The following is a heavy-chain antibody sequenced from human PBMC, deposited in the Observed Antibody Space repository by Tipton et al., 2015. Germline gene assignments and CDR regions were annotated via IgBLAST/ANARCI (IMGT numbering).Heavy chain of an antibody. CDR1: GGSFSGYY. Sequence: TLSLTCAVFGGSFSGYYWSWIRQPPGKGLEWIGYIFHSGSINYSPSLESRVIISIDTSKNQFSLNLRSVTAADTAVYYCARENLVFNTGSGRVLDVWGQGTTVTVSS. J-gene: IGHJ6*02. CDR2: IFHSGSI. CDR3: ARENLVFNTGSGRVLDV. V-gene: IGHV4-59*01. D-gene: IGHD3-10*01.